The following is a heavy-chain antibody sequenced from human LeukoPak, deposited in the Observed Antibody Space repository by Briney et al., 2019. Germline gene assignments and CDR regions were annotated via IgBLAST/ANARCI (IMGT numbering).Heavy chain of an antibody. CDR3: ARGYSGYDSPDAFDI. CDR2: IYYSGST. D-gene: IGHD5-12*01. Sequence: SETLSLTCTASGGSISSYYWSWIRQPPGKGLEWIGYIYYSGSTNYNPSLKSRVTISVDTSKNQFSLKLSSVTAADTAVYYCARGYSGYDSPDAFDIWGQGTMVTVSS. J-gene: IGHJ3*02. V-gene: IGHV4-59*01. CDR1: GGSISSYY.